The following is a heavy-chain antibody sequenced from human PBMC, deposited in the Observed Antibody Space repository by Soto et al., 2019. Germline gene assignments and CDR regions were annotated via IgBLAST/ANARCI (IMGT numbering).Heavy chain of an antibody. CDR2: VHDSWCS. D-gene: IGHD3-10*01. CDR1: GGSISNYY. CDR3: ARQGFGARHGLVDV. Sequence: QVPLQESGPGLVKPSETLSLSCTVSGGSISNYYWSWFRQTPGKGLEWIGYVHDSWCSNYNPSLKSRVAISLDTSKSQFPLKLTSVTATDTAVYYCARQGFGARHGLVDVWGQGTTVTVSS. J-gene: IGHJ6*02. V-gene: IGHV4-59*08.